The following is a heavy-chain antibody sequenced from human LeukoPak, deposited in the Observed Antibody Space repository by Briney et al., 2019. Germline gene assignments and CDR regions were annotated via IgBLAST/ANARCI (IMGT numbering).Heavy chain of an antibody. V-gene: IGHV3-7*01. Sequence: GGSLRLSCAASGFTFSNYWMSWVRQAPGKGLGWVANIKQDGSEKCYVDSVKGRFTISRDNAKNSLYLQMNSLRAEDTAVYYCARDRWELLSNSYHYCGLDVWGQGTTVTVSS. CDR3: ARDRWELLSNSYHYCGLDV. D-gene: IGHD2-15*01. CDR1: GFTFSNYW. CDR2: IKQDGSEK. J-gene: IGHJ6*02.